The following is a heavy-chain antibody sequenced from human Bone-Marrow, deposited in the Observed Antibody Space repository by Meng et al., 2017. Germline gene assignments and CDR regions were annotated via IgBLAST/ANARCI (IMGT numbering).Heavy chain of an antibody. D-gene: IGHD4-11*01. CDR1: GGSFSDYY. Sequence: QRQPWGAGLLRPSETLSPTCVVSGGSFSDYYWSWIRQPPGKGLEWIGEINHSGSTNYNPSLESRATISVDTSQNNLSLKLSSVTAADSAVYYCARGPTTMAHDFDYWGQGTLVTVSS. CDR2: INHSGST. CDR3: ARGPTTMAHDFDY. V-gene: IGHV4-34*01. J-gene: IGHJ4*02.